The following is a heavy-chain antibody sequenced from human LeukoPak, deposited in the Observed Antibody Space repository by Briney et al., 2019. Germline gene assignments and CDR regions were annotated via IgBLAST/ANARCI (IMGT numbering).Heavy chain of an antibody. CDR3: AREGDGYSEGWFDP. CDR1: GFTFSSYE. CDR2: ISSSGSTI. J-gene: IGHJ5*02. V-gene: IGHV3-48*03. Sequence: GGSLRLSCEASGFTFSSYEMNWVRQAPGKGLEWVSYISSSGSTIYYADSVKGRFTISRDNAKNSLYLQMNSLRAEDTAVYYCAREGDGYSEGWFDPWGQGTLVTVSS. D-gene: IGHD5-24*01.